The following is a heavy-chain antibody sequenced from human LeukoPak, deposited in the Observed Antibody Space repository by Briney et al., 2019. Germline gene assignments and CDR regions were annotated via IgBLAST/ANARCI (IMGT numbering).Heavy chain of an antibody. J-gene: IGHJ4*02. CDR2: IYYSGST. V-gene: IGHV4-31*03. Sequence: SETLSLTCTVSGGSISSGGYYWSWIRQHPGKCLEWIGYIYYSGSTYYNPSLKSRVTISVDTSKNQFSLKLSSVTAADTAVYYCARFYDSSGFWYWGQGTLVTVSS. CDR3: ARFYDSSGFWY. CDR1: GGSISSGGYY. D-gene: IGHD3-22*01.